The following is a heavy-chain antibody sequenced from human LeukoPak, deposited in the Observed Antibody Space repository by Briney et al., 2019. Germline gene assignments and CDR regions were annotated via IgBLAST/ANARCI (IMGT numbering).Heavy chain of an antibody. CDR2: TYYRSTWYN. Sequence: SQTLSITCAISGDSVSSNSVTWNWIRQSPSRGLEWLGRTYYRSTWYNDYAVSVRGRITVNPDTSKNQFSLHLNSVTPEDTAVYYCARRLTQYDCFDPWGQGILVTVSS. CDR3: ARRLTQYDCFDP. D-gene: IGHD2-2*01. CDR1: GDSVSSNSVT. V-gene: IGHV6-1*01. J-gene: IGHJ5*02.